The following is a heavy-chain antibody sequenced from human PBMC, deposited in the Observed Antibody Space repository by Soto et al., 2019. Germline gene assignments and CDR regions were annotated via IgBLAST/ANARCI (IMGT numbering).Heavy chain of an antibody. D-gene: IGHD3-3*01. Sequence: QITLNESGPPVVKPAETLTLTCTFSGFSLTTSGVGVGWIRQSPGKAPEWLALIYWDDDKRYSASLKSRLTITKDTSKNQVVLTMASVDPADTATYYCAHRILHTVFGLVTTTAIYFDFWGQGTPVVVSS. J-gene: IGHJ4*02. V-gene: IGHV2-5*02. CDR3: AHRILHTVFGLVTTTAIYFDF. CDR2: IYWDDDK. CDR1: GFSLTTSGVG.